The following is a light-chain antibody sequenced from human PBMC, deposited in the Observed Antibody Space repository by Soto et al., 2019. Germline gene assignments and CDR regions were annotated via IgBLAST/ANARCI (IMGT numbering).Light chain of an antibody. Sequence: QSVLTQPASVSGSPGQSITISCTGTSSDVGAYNYVSWYQQHPGKAPKLMIYDVSNRPSGVSNRFSGSKSGNTASLTISGLQAEDEADYYCSSYTRSSTYVFGTWTKLTVL. CDR1: SSDVGAYNY. CDR3: SSYTRSSTYV. V-gene: IGLV2-14*01. CDR2: DVS. J-gene: IGLJ1*01.